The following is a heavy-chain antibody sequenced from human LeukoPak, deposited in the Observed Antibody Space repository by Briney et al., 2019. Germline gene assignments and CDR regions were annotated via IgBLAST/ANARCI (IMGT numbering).Heavy chain of an antibody. D-gene: IGHD4-17*01. V-gene: IGHV2-5*02. Sequence: SGPTLVKPTQTLTLTCTFSGFSLSTSGVGVGWIRQPPGKSLEWLALIYWDDDKRYSPSLKSRLTITKDTSKNQVVLTMTNMDPVDTATYYCAHLLMTTVTHDAFDIWGQGTMVTVSS. CDR1: GFSLSTSGVG. CDR3: AHLLMTTVTHDAFDI. CDR2: IYWDDDK. J-gene: IGHJ3*02.